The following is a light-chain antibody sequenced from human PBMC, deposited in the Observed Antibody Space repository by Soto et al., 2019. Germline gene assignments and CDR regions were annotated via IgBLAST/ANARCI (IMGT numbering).Light chain of an antibody. CDR1: ASLLHSSGHSY. CDR2: MGS. CDR3: LQAVQSRT. Sequence: DIVLIPSPLSLTVTPGESASISCRASASLLHSSGHSYLDWYLQKPGQSPQLLVSMGSIRASGVPDRFCGSGSGTDVTLEIGRVEAEDVGIFYCLQAVQSRTCGRGTKMEIK. V-gene: IGKV2-28*01. J-gene: IGKJ1*01.